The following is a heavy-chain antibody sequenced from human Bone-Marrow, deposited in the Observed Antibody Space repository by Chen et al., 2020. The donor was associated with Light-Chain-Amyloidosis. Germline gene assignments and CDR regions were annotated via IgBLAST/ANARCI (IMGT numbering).Heavy chain of an antibody. Sequence: DVQLLESGGGLVQPGGSLRLPCAASGFTFRTSWMHWVRQAPGKGLVWVSRINPDGTRVDYADCVTGRFTISRDDAKSTVYLQMNSLRAEGTALYYCSREFIGYDDNWGQGTLVTVSS. D-gene: IGHD5-12*01. CDR2: INPDGTRV. V-gene: IGHV3-74*01. CDR3: SREFIGYDDN. CDR1: GFTFRTSW. J-gene: IGHJ4*02.